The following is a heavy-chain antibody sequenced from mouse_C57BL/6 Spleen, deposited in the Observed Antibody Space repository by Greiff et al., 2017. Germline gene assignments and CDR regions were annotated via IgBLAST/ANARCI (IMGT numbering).Heavy chain of an antibody. D-gene: IGHD1-1*01. J-gene: IGHJ1*03. CDR2: IHPNSGST. Sequence: QVQLQQPGAELVKPGASVKLSCKASGYTFTSYWMHWVKQRPGQGLEWIGMIHPNSGSTNYNEKFKSKATLTVDKSSSTAYMQLSSLTSEDSAVYSCATPRYYGSSHGYFDVWGTGTTVTVSS. CDR3: ATPRYYGSSHGYFDV. V-gene: IGHV1-64*01. CDR1: GYTFTSYW.